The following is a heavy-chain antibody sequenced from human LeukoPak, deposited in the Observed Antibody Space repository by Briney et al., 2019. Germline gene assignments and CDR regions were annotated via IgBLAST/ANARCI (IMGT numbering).Heavy chain of an antibody. CDR1: GFTFSDYY. D-gene: IGHD2-15*01. J-gene: IGHJ4*02. V-gene: IGHV3-11*01. CDR3: ARAPRYCSGGSCYDY. Sequence: GGSLRLSCAASGFTFSDYYMSWIRQAPGKGREWVSYISSSGSTIYYADSVKGRFTISRDNAKNSLYLQMNSLRAEDTAVYYCARAPRYCSGGSCYDYWGQGTLVTVSS. CDR2: ISSSGSTI.